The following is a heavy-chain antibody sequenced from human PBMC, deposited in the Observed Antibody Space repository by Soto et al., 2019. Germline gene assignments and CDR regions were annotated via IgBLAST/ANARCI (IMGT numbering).Heavy chain of an antibody. Sequence: EVQLVESGGGLVKPGGSLRLSCAASGFTFSSYSMNWVRQAPGKGLEWVSSISSSSSYIYYADSVKGRFTISRDNAQNSLYLQMNSLRAEDTAVYYCARDRGVRGEGSPYWGQGTLVTVSS. CDR2: ISSSSSYI. CDR3: ARDRGVRGEGSPY. V-gene: IGHV3-21*01. D-gene: IGHD3-10*01. J-gene: IGHJ4*02. CDR1: GFTFSSYS.